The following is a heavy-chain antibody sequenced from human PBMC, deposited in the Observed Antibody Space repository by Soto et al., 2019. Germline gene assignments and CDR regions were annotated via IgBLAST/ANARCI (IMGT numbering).Heavy chain of an antibody. V-gene: IGHV1-69*06. CDR1: GGTFSSYA. CDR3: ARSPSNYYDSSGYYYDWFDP. CDR2: IIPIFGTA. Sequence: QVQLVQSGAEVKKPGSSVKVSCKASGGTFSSYAISWVRQAPGQGIEWMGGIIPIFGTANYAQKFQGRVTITADKSTSTAYMELSSLRSEDTAVYYCARSPSNYYDSSGYYYDWFDPWGQGTLVTVSS. D-gene: IGHD3-22*01. J-gene: IGHJ5*02.